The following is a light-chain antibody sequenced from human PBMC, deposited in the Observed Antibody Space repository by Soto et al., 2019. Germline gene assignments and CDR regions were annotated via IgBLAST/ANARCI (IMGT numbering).Light chain of an antibody. J-gene: IGKJ4*01. V-gene: IGKV1-5*03. Sequence: DIQMTQSPSTLSASVGDRITITCRASQTINVWLAWYQQKPGKAPKRLIYKASNLESGVPSRFSGSGSGTEFTLTISSLHPDDFATYHCQQYNTYPLTFGGGTTVELK. CDR1: QTINVW. CDR3: QQYNTYPLT. CDR2: KAS.